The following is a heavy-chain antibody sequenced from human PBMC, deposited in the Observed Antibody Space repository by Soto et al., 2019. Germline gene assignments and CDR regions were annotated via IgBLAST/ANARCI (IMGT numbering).Heavy chain of an antibody. J-gene: IGHJ3*01. CDR2: IYSSGST. V-gene: IGHV4-61*08. CDR3: ARTTGSRSLDV. D-gene: IGHD3-9*01. CDR1: GASISNTGFY. Sequence: QVQVQESGPGLVKPSETLSLTATVSGASISNTGFYWSWIRQPPGKGLEWIGYIYSSGSTTYNSSLKSRVTXSXXTSKNQVSLNLTSVTAADTAIYYCARTTGSRSLDVWGHGTMVSVSS.